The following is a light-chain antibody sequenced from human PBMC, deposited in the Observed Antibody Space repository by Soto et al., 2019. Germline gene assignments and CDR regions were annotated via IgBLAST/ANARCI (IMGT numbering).Light chain of an antibody. CDR2: DVT. Sequence: QSALTQPASVSGSPGQSITISCTGTSSDIGAYNYVSWYQQHPGNAPKLMIYDVTNRPSGVSNRFSGSKSGNTASLTISGLQAEDEADYYCTSYSYSSLWVFGGGTKLTVL. CDR3: TSYSYSSLWV. V-gene: IGLV2-14*03. J-gene: IGLJ3*02. CDR1: SSDIGAYNY.